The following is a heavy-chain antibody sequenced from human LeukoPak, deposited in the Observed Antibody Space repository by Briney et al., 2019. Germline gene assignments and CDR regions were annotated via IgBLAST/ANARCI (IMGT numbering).Heavy chain of an antibody. D-gene: IGHD5-18*01. CDR1: GFTISSYS. V-gene: IGHV3-48*04. Sequence: GGSLRLSCAASGFTISSYSMNWVRQAPGKGLEWVSYISSSSSTIYYADSVKGRFTISRDNAKNSLYLQMNSLRAEDTAVYYCARVKVDTAMVRDAFDIWGQGTMVTVSS. J-gene: IGHJ3*02. CDR3: ARVKVDTAMVRDAFDI. CDR2: ISSSSSTI.